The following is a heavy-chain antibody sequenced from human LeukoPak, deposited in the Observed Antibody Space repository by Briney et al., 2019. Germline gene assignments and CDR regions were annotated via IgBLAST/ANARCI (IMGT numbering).Heavy chain of an antibody. CDR3: AKDKVPDGKWEIDR. CDR1: GFTFSSYG. D-gene: IGHD1-26*01. Sequence: PGGSLRLSCAASGFTFSSYGMHWVRQAPGKALEWVAFIRYDGSNKKYAESVKGRFTISRDNTNNRLFLQMRSLRGEDTAVYYCAKDKVPDGKWEIDRWGQGTLVTVSS. V-gene: IGHV3-30*02. J-gene: IGHJ5*02. CDR2: IRYDGSNK.